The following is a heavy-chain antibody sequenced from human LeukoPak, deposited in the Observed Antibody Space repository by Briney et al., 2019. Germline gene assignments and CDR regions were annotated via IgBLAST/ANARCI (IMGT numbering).Heavy chain of an antibody. Sequence: SETLSLTCTVSGGSISSIDWWTWVRQPPGKGLEWIGQIYHSGTTNYSPSLKSRVTISVDKSKNQFSLKLSSVTAADTAVYYCARDGVYDWDFDYWGQGTLVTVSS. CDR3: ARDGVYDWDFDY. J-gene: IGHJ4*02. D-gene: IGHD5/OR15-5a*01. CDR1: GGSISSIDW. CDR2: IYHSGTT. V-gene: IGHV4-4*02.